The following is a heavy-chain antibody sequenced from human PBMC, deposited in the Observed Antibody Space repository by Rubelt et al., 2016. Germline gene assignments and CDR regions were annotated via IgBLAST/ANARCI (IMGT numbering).Heavy chain of an antibody. D-gene: IGHD2-21*02. CDR1: GGSISSSSYY. V-gene: IGHV4-39*01. CDR3: ARQPPDTAAFDY. CDR2: IYYSGST. Sequence: QLQLQESGPGLVKPSETLSLTCTVSGGSISSSSYYWGWIRQPPGKGLEWIGSIYYSGSTYYNPSLKSRVTISVDTSKNQFSLKLSFVTAAETAVYYCARQPPDTAAFDYWGQGVLVTVSS. J-gene: IGHJ4*02.